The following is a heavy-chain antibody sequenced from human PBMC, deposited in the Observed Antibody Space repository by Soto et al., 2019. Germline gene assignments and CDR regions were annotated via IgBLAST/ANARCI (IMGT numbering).Heavy chain of an antibody. V-gene: IGHV1-3*01. J-gene: IGHJ3*02. CDR2: INAGNGNT. CDR3: ARQRYGDYVDDAFDI. CDR1: GYTFTSYA. D-gene: IGHD4-17*01. Sequence: GAPVKVSCKASGYTFTSYAMHWVRQAPGQRLEWMGWINAGNGNTKYSQKFQGRVTITRDTSASTAYMELSSLRSEDTAVYYCARQRYGDYVDDAFDIWGQGTMVTVS.